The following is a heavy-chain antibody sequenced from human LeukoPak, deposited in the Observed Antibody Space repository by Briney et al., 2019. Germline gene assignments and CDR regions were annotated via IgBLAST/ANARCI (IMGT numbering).Heavy chain of an antibody. CDR2: IIPIVGTA. CDR1: GYTFTSYY. Sequence: GASVKVSCKASGYTFTSYYMHWVRQAPGQGLEWMGGIIPIVGTANYAQKFQGRVTMTRDTSTSTVYMELSSLRSEDTAVYYCARDMVPKTYYYDSSLSGTEGDAFDIWGQGTMVTVSS. J-gene: IGHJ3*02. CDR3: ARDMVPKTYYYDSSLSGTEGDAFDI. D-gene: IGHD3-22*01. V-gene: IGHV1-46*01.